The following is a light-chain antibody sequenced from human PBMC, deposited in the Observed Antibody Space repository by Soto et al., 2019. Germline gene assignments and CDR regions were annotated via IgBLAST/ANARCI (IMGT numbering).Light chain of an antibody. CDR1: QSVRSSH. CDR3: QQYGSSPRT. V-gene: IGKV3-20*01. Sequence: EIVLTLSPGTLSLSPGERATLSCRASQSVRSSHLAWYQQMPGQAPRLLIYGASNRATGIPDRFSGSGSGTDFTLAIRRLEPEDFAVYYCQQYGSSPRTFGQGTKADIK. J-gene: IGKJ1*01. CDR2: GAS.